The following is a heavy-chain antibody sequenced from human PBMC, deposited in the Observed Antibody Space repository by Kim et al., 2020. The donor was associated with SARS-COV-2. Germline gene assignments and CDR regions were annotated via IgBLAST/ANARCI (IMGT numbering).Heavy chain of an antibody. CDR1: GFTFSSFA. Sequence: GGSRRLSCAAAGFTFSSFAMNWVRQAPGKGLEWVSGSIGSGGSTYYADSVKGRFTFSRDNSKNTLYLQMNSLRAEDTAVYYCAKDFYVDNSGAGAFAMWG. V-gene: IGHV3-23*01. D-gene: IGHD2-15*01. CDR3: AKDFYVDNSGAGAFAM. J-gene: IGHJ3*02. CDR2: SIGSGGST.